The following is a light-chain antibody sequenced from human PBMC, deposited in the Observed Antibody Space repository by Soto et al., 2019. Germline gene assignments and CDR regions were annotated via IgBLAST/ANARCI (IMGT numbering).Light chain of an antibody. V-gene: IGKV1-39*01. Sequence: DIEMTQSPSSLSSSVGDIFTITCRASQSISSYLNWYQQKPGKAPKALIYAASTLQSGVPSRFSGSGSGRDFTLTINWLQPEDFATYYCQQSYSTPWTFGQGTKVDIK. J-gene: IGKJ1*01. CDR2: AAS. CDR3: QQSYSTPWT. CDR1: QSISSY.